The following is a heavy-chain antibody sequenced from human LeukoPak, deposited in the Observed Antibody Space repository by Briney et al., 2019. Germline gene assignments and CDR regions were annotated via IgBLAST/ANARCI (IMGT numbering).Heavy chain of an antibody. D-gene: IGHD3-22*01. CDR2: INPNSGGT. CDR1: GYTFTGYY. V-gene: IGHV1-2*02. J-gene: IGHJ4*02. CDR3: ADHYDSSGYYRDY. Sequence: ASVKVSCKASGYTFTGYYMHWVRQAPGQGLEWMGWINPNSGGTNYAQKFQGRVTMTRDTSISTAYMELSSLRSEDTAVYYCADHYDSSGYYRDYWGQGTLVTVSS.